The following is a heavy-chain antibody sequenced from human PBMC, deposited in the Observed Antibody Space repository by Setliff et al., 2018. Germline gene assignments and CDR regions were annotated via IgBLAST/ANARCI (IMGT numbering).Heavy chain of an antibody. V-gene: IGHV4-4*07. CDR3: ARGQRYCSGGSCYYYMDV. Sequence: SETLSLTCTVSGGSISSYYWSWIRQPAGKGLEWIGRIYTSGSTNYNPSLKSRVTMSVDTSKNQFSLKLSSVTAADTAVYYCARGQRYCSGGSCYYYMDVWDKGTTVTVSS. CDR2: IYTSGST. CDR1: GGSISSYY. D-gene: IGHD2-15*01. J-gene: IGHJ6*03.